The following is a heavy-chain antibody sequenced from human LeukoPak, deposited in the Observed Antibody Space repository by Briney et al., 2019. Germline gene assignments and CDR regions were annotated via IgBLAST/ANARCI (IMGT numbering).Heavy chain of an antibody. J-gene: IGHJ4*02. V-gene: IGHV4-59*01. Sequence: SETLSLTCTVSGGSISTYYWSWVRLPPGKGLEWIGYIYNSGSTKYNPSLKSRVTVSVDTSKNQLSLKLSSVTAADTAVYYCARARPDTAMAVDYWGQGTLVNVSS. CDR2: IYNSGST. D-gene: IGHD5-18*01. CDR3: ARARPDTAMAVDY. CDR1: GGSISTYY.